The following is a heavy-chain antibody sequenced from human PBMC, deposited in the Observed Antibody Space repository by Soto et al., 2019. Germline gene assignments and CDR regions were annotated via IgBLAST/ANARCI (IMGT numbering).Heavy chain of an antibody. V-gene: IGHV3-66*01. CDR2: MFYGGST. D-gene: IGHD3-16*01. CDR3: ATTGMRLTFSDYYAGRNV. Sequence: EVQLVESGGGLVQPGGSLRLSCAASGFTVSTNYMTWVRQAPGKGLEWVSVMFYGGSTYYAASVKGRFTISRDDSKNTLYLQINSLRPEDTAFYSGATTGMRLTFSDYYAGRNVWGQGTTVTFSS. J-gene: IGHJ6*02. CDR1: GFTVSTNY.